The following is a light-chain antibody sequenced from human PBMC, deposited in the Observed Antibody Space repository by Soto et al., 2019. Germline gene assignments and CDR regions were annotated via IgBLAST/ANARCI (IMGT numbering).Light chain of an antibody. Sequence: QSALTQPASVSGSPGQSITISCTGTSSDVGGYNYVSWYQQNPGKAPKLLIYEVTHRPSGVSDRFSGSKSGNTASLTISGLQAEDEADYYGSSYTCSTTLYVFGSGTKDTVL. CDR2: EVT. J-gene: IGLJ1*01. CDR3: SSYTCSTTLYV. V-gene: IGLV2-14*01. CDR1: SSDVGGYNY.